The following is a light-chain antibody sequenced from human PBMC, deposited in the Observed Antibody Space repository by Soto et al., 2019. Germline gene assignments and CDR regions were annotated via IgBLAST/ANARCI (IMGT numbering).Light chain of an antibody. CDR1: QSISSY. J-gene: IGKJ1*01. Sequence: DIQMTQSPSSLSASVGDRVTITCRASQSISSYLNWYQQKPGKAPKLLIYAASSLQSGVPSRFSGSGSGTDFTLTISSLQPEDFATYYCQQLNSYPLPFGQGTKVDIK. CDR2: AAS. CDR3: QQLNSYPLP. V-gene: IGKV1-39*01.